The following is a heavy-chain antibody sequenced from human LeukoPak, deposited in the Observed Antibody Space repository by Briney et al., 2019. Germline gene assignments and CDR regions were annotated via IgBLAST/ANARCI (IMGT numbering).Heavy chain of an antibody. J-gene: IGHJ3*02. CDR2: ISGSGGST. D-gene: IGHD5-24*01. Sequence: GGSLRLSCAASGFTFSSYAMSWVRQAPGKGLEWVSAISGSGGSTYYADSVKGRFTISRDNSKNTLSLQLNSLRAEDTAVYYCAKAGEEVATISPFEMWGQGTKVTVSS. CDR1: GFTFSSYA. V-gene: IGHV3-23*01. CDR3: AKAGEEVATISPFEM.